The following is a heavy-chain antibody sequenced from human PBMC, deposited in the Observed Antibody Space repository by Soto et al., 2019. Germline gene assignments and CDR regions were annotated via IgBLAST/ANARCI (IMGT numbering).Heavy chain of an antibody. Sequence: GASGKVSCKASGYTFTSYAMHWVRQAPGQRLEWMGWINAGNGNTKYSQKFQGRVTITRDTSASTAYMELSSLRSEDTAVYYCARLVVVVDGRDYWGQGTLVTVSS. D-gene: IGHD2-15*01. CDR1: GYTFTSYA. V-gene: IGHV1-3*01. J-gene: IGHJ4*02. CDR2: INAGNGNT. CDR3: ARLVVVVDGRDY.